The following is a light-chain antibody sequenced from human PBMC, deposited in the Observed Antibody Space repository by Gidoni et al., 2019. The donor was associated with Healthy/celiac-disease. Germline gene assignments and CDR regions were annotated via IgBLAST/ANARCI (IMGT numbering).Light chain of an antibody. Sequence: DIQMTQSPSTLSASVGDRVTSTCRASQSISSWLAWYQQKPGKAPKLLIYKASSLESGVPSRFSGSGSGTEFTLTISSLQPDDFATYYCQQYNSYLWTFGQXTKVEIK. CDR2: KAS. CDR1: QSISSW. J-gene: IGKJ1*01. V-gene: IGKV1-5*03. CDR3: QQYNSYLWT.